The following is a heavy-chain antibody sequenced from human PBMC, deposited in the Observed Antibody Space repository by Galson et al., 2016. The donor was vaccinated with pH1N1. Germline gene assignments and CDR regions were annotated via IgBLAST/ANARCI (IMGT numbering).Heavy chain of an antibody. J-gene: IGHJ6*02. Sequence: SVKVSCKASGGTFSNYAISWVRQAPGQGLEWTGGIIPMYGRTDYAQKFQGTVTITADKSTSTAYMELSRVRLEDTAVYYCARTENVYDILTGSGSYYGMDVWGQGTAVTVSS. V-gene: IGHV1-69*06. CDR2: IIPMYGRT. CDR1: GGTFSNYA. D-gene: IGHD3-9*01. CDR3: ARTENVYDILTGSGSYYGMDV.